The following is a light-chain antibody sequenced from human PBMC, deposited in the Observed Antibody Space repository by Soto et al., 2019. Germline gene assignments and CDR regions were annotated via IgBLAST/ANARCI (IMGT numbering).Light chain of an antibody. V-gene: IGLV2-14*01. J-gene: IGLJ1*01. CDR3: SSFTITVTYV. CDR1: SSDVGGHNS. CDR2: DVS. Sequence: QSVLTQPASVSGSPGQSITISCTGTSSDVGGHNSVSWYRQDPGKAPKLMIYDVSNRPSGVSDRFSGSKSGNTASLTISGLHLEDEADYYCSSFTITVTYVLGTGNRV.